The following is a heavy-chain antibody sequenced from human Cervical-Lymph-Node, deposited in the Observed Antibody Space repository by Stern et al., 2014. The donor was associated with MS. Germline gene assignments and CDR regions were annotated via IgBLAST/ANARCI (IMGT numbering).Heavy chain of an antibody. Sequence: EVQLVESGGGLAQPGGSLRLSCAASGLAVSTNYMTWVRQATGKGLEWVSLIYGGTTTHYADSVKGRFTIARDESENILYLQMNSLRVDDTALYYCTREMAARRFDPWGQGTLVIVSS. CDR1: GLAVSTNY. D-gene: IGHD6-6*01. V-gene: IGHV3-66*01. CDR2: IYGGTTT. CDR3: TREMAARRFDP. J-gene: IGHJ5*02.